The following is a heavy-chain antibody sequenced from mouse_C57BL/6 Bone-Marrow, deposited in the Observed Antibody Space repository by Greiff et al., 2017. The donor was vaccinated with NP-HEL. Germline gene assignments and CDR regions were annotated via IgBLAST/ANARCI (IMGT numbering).Heavy chain of an antibody. CDR2: ILPGSGCT. CDR1: GYTFTGYW. CDR3: ALYYYGSSYGDFEV. Sequence: QVQLQQSGAELMKPGASVKLSCKATGYTFTGYWIAWVKQRPGHGLEWIGEILPGSGCTNYNEKFKGKATFTADTSSNTAYMQLSSLTTDDSAIYYCALYYYGSSYGDFEVWGTGTTVTVSS. J-gene: IGHJ1*03. D-gene: IGHD1-1*01. V-gene: IGHV1-9*01.